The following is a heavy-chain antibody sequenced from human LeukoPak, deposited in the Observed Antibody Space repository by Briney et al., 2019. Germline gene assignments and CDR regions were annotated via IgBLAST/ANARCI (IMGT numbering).Heavy chain of an antibody. Sequence: PSETLSLTCTVSGGSISSYYWSWIRQPPGKGLEWIGYIYYSGSTNYNPSLKSRVTISVDTSKNQFSLKLSSVTAADTAVYYCASANSGWSYDAFDIWGQGTMVTVSS. CDR3: ASANSGWSYDAFDI. CDR2: IYYSGST. D-gene: IGHD6-19*01. J-gene: IGHJ3*02. V-gene: IGHV4-59*08. CDR1: GGSISSYY.